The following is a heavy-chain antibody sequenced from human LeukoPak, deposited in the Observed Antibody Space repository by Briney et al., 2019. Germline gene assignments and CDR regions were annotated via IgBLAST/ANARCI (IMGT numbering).Heavy chain of an antibody. CDR1: GFTFSSYS. Sequence: GGSLRLSCAASGFTFSSYSMNWVRQAPGKGLEWVSSISSSSSYIYYADSVKGRFTISRDNAKNSLYLQMNSLRAEDTAVYYCARDGYGSDSSGDAFDIWGQGTMVTVSS. J-gene: IGHJ3*02. CDR2: ISSSSSYI. D-gene: IGHD3-22*01. V-gene: IGHV3-21*01. CDR3: ARDGYGSDSSGDAFDI.